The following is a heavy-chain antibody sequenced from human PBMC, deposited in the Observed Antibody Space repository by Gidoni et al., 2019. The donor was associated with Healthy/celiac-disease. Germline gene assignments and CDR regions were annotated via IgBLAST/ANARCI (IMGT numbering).Heavy chain of an antibody. Sequence: EVQLVASAGGLVTPGGSPRLAGAASGFTVRSNYMSWVRQAPGEGLEWVSVMYSGGSTYYADSVKGRFTISRDNSKNTLYLQMNGLRAEDTSVYYCAREERSSWTFDYWGQGTLVTVSS. CDR1: GFTVRSNY. CDR3: AREERSSWTFDY. J-gene: IGHJ4*02. V-gene: IGHV3-66*01. D-gene: IGHD6-13*01. CDR2: MYSGGST.